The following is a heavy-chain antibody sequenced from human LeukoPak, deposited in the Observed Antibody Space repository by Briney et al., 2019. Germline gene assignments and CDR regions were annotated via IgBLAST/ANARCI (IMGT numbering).Heavy chain of an antibody. J-gene: IGHJ4*02. D-gene: IGHD2-21*01. V-gene: IGHV3-7*01. CDR2: IKQDGSEK. CDR1: GFTFSSYW. CDR3: ARYIVVVIAKTFYFDY. Sequence: AGGSLRLSCAASGFTFSSYWMSWVRQAPGKGLEWVANIKQDGSEKYYVDSVKGRFTISRDNAKNSLYLQMSSLRAEDTAVYYCARYIVVVIAKTFYFDYWGQGTLVTVSS.